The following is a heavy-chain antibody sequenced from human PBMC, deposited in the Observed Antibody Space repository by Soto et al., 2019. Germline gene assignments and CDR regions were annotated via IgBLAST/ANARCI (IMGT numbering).Heavy chain of an antibody. D-gene: IGHD3-22*01. V-gene: IGHV1-3*01. CDR3: ERSSGFYYVDY. Sequence: QVQLVQSGAEVKKPGASVKVSCKASGYTFTSYAMHWVRQAPGQRLEWMGWINAGNGHTKYSQKFQGRVTITRDTSASAAYRELTSLRSEDTAVYYCERSSGFYYVDYWGQGTLVTVSS. CDR1: GYTFTSYA. J-gene: IGHJ4*02. CDR2: INAGNGHT.